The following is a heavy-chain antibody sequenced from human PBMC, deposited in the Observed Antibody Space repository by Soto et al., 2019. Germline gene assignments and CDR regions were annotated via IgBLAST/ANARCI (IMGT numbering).Heavy chain of an antibody. Sequence: QVQLVESGGGVVQPGRSLRLSCAASRFTFSGYGMHWVRQAPGKGLEWVAVISYDGSNKFYADAVKGRFTISRDNSKNTXCLQMNSLRPEDTAVYYCAKGGRACCGGDCRYYLAYWGQGTLVTVSS. CDR2: ISYDGSNK. D-gene: IGHD2-21*02. J-gene: IGHJ4*02. V-gene: IGHV3-30*18. CDR1: RFTFSGYG. CDR3: AKGGRACCGGDCRYYLAY.